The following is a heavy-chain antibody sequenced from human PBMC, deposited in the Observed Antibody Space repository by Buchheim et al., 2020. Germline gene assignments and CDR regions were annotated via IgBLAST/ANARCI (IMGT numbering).Heavy chain of an antibody. D-gene: IGHD6-19*01. J-gene: IGHJ4*02. CDR3: ARGHSSGWYEVDN. CDR1: GFTFSSYW. V-gene: IGHV3-74*01. Sequence: EVQLVESGGGLVQPGGSLRLACAASGFTFSSYWMHWVRHAPGKGLLWASHIKSDGSRTGYADSVKVRFTISRDNAKNTLYLQMNSLRAEDTAMYYCARGHSSGWYEVDNWGQGTL. CDR2: IKSDGSRT.